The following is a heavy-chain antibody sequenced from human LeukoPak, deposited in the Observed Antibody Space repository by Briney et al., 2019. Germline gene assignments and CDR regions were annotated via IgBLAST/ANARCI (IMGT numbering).Heavy chain of an antibody. D-gene: IGHD2-15*01. Sequence: GESLRLSCAASGFTFSSYGMHWVRQAPGKGLEWAAYIRDDGSNTYYADSVKGRFTISRDNSKNTLYLQMNSLRAEDSAVYYCAKLGYGSGTYYLDYWGQGTLVTVSS. CDR3: AKLGYGSGTYYLDY. J-gene: IGHJ4*02. CDR2: IRDDGSNT. V-gene: IGHV3-30*02. CDR1: GFTFSSYG.